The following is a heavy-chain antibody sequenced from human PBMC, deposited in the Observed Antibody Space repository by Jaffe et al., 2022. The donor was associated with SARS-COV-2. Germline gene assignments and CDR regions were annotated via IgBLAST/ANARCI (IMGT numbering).Heavy chain of an antibody. J-gene: IGHJ6*03. V-gene: IGHV3-7*01. CDR1: GFTFSSYW. CDR2: IKQDGSEK. Sequence: EVQLVESGGGLVQPGGSLRLSCAASGFTFSSYWMSWVRQAPGKGLEWVANIKQDGSEKYYVDSVKGRFTISRDNAKNSLYLQMNSLRAEDTAVYYCARERRIQARLYYYYYYMDVWGKGTTVTVSS. D-gene: IGHD5-18*01. CDR3: ARERRIQARLYYYYYYMDV.